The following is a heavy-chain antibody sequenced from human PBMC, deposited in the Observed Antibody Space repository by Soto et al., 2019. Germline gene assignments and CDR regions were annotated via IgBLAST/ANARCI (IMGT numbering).Heavy chain of an antibody. D-gene: IGHD2-8*01. J-gene: IGHJ6*02. Sequence: VQLVQSGAEVKKPGSSVKVSCKASGGDFNSYIIAWVRQAPGHGLEWMGGVIPIFGTPNFVQKFQDRVTLSADEATSTTYMELRSLRSEATAVSDCARVGSCLSSICIYYGMDVWGHGNTVIVSS. CDR1: GGDFNSYI. V-gene: IGHV1-69*01. CDR2: VIPIFGTP. CDR3: ARVGSCLSSICIYYGMDV.